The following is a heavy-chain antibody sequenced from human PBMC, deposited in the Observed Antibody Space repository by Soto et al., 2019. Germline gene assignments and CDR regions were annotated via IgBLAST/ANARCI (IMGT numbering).Heavy chain of an antibody. CDR2: IIPIFGTA. CDR1: GGTFSSYA. D-gene: IGHD6-19*01. V-gene: IGHV1-69*13. CDR3: AKQAVAGTNWFDP. J-gene: IGHJ5*02. Sequence: SVKVSCKASGGTFSSYAISWVRQAPGQGLEWMGGIIPIFGTANYAQKFQGRVTITADESTSTAYMELSSLRSEDTAVYYCAKQAVAGTNWFDPWGQGTLVTVSS.